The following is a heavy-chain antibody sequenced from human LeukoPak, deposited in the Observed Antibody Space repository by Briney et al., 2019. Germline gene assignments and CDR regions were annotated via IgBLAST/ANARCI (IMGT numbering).Heavy chain of an antibody. CDR2: IYTSGST. D-gene: IGHD3-3*01. J-gene: IGHJ4*02. CDR3: AREGNIIRFLND. CDR1: GGSISGYY. Sequence: SETLSLTCTVSGGSISGYYWSWIRQPAGKGLEWIGRIYTSGSTDYNPSLKSRVTMSVDTSKNQFSLKLTSVTAADTAVYYCAREGNIIRFLNDWGQGTLVTVSS. V-gene: IGHV4-4*07.